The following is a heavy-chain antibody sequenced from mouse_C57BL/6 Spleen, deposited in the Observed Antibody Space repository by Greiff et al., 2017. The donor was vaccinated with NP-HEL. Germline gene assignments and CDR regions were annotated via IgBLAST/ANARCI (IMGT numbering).Heavy chain of an antibody. J-gene: IGHJ1*03. D-gene: IGHD2-5*01. CDR2: IDPSDSET. V-gene: IGHV1-52*01. Sequence: QVQLQQPGAELVRPGSSVKLSCKASGYTFTSYWMHWVKQRPIQGLEWIGNIDPSDSETHYNQKFKDKATLTVDKSSSTAYMQLSSLTSEDSAVYYWAREGNSNSHWYFDVWGTGTTVTVSS. CDR3: AREGNSNSHWYFDV. CDR1: GYTFTSYW.